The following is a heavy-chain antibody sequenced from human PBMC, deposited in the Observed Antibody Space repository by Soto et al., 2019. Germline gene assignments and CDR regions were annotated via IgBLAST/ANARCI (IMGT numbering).Heavy chain of an antibody. J-gene: IGHJ4*02. D-gene: IGHD6-25*01. CDR2: IYRGGDT. CDR1: GFTVSNNY. V-gene: IGHV3-66*01. CDR3: ATHPSSGY. Sequence: EVQLVESGGGLVQPGGSLRLCCAASGFTVSNNYMNWVRQAPGKGLEWVSVIYRGGDTYYADSVKGRFTISRDNSKNPLSLQMNCLRAEATAIYYCATHPSSGYWGQGTLVTVSS.